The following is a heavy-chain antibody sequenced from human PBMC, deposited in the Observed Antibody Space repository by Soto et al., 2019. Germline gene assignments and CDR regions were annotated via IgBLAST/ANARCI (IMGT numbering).Heavy chain of an antibody. D-gene: IGHD3-3*01. V-gene: IGHV4-30-2*01. CDR3: VSGYPWVGFDY. CDR1: GGSISSGGSS. Sequence: TLSLTCAVSGGSISSGGSSWSWIRQPPGKGLEWIGYIYHSGSTYYNPSLKSRVTISVDRSKNQLSLKLNSVTAADTAVYNCVSGYPWVGFDYWGQGTLVTVSS. CDR2: IYHSGST. J-gene: IGHJ4*02.